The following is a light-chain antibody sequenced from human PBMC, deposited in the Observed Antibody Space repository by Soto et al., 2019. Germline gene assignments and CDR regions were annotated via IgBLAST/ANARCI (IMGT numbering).Light chain of an antibody. CDR2: DVN. V-gene: IGLV2-14*01. CDR3: YSYTSSSTYV. J-gene: IGLJ1*01. Sequence: QSALTQPASVSGSPGQSITISCTGTSSDVGGYNYVSWYQQHPGKAHNLMIYDVNNRHSGVSNRFSGTKSGNTASLTISGLQAEEEADYYCYSYTSSSTYVFGTGTKLTVL. CDR1: SSDVGGYNY.